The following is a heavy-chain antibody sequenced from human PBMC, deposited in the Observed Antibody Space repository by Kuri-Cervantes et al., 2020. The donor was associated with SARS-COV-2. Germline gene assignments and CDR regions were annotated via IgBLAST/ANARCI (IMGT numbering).Heavy chain of an antibody. J-gene: IGHJ5*02. CDR1: GFTFTSSA. CDR2: IVVGSGNT. D-gene: IGHD1-26*01. CDR3: ARVGANVIRPENWFDP. V-gene: IGHV1-58*01. Sequence: SVKVSCKASGFTFTSSAVQWVRQARGQRLEWIGWIVVGSGNTNYAQKFQERVTITRDMSTSTAYMELSSLRSEDTAVYYCARVGANVIRPENWFDPWGQGTLVTVSS.